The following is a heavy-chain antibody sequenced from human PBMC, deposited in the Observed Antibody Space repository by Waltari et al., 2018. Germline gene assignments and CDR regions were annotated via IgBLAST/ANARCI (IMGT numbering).Heavy chain of an antibody. J-gene: IGHJ5*02. CDR2: IYSGGSS. CDR3: ARDRPGTISSFDP. CDR1: GDSISGINYY. V-gene: IGHV4-39*07. Sequence: QLQLQESGPGLVEPSETLSLTCTVSGDSISGINYYWGWIRQPPGKGLEWIGSIYSGGSSYYNPSLKSRVTISVDTSKNQFSLKLNSVTAADAAVYFCARDRPGTISSFDPWGQGTLVTVSS. D-gene: IGHD6-6*01.